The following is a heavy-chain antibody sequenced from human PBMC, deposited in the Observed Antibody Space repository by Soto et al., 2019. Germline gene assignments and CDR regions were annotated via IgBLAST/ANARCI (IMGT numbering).Heavy chain of an antibody. D-gene: IGHD5-12*01. CDR3: ARDSSVATMVGYFDY. Sequence: SETLSLTCTVSGGSISSGGYYWSWIRQHPGKGLEWIGYIYYSGSTYYNPSLKSRVTISVDTSKNQFSLKLSSVTAADTAVYYCARDSSVATMVGYFDYWGQGTLVTVSS. CDR1: GGSISSGGYY. CDR2: IYYSGST. V-gene: IGHV4-31*03. J-gene: IGHJ4*02.